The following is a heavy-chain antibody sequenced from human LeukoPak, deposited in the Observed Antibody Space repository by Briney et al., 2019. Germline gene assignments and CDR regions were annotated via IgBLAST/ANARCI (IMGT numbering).Heavy chain of an antibody. D-gene: IGHD4-17*01. CDR1: GFTFSSYD. CDR2: SSSGGGST. CDR3: AKARFTVTNYFDY. Sequence: GGSLRLSCAASGFTFSSYDMYWVRQAPGKGLEWVSASSSGGGSTYYADSVKGRFTISRDNSKNTLYLQMNSLRAEDTAVYYCAKARFTVTNYFDYWGQGTLVTVSS. J-gene: IGHJ4*02. V-gene: IGHV3-23*01.